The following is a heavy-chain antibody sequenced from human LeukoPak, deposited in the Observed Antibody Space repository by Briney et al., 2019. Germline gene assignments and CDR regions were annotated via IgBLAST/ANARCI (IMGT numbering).Heavy chain of an antibody. CDR2: IYHSGST. CDR1: GGSISSGGYY. CDR3: ARIVSIAAPFDI. Sequence: SETLSLTCTVSGGSISSGGYYWSWIRQPPGKGLEWIGYIYHSGSTYYNPSLKSRVTISVDRSKNQFSLKLSSVTAADTAVYYCARIVSIAAPFDIWGQGTMVTVSS. J-gene: IGHJ3*02. V-gene: IGHV4-30-2*01. D-gene: IGHD6-6*01.